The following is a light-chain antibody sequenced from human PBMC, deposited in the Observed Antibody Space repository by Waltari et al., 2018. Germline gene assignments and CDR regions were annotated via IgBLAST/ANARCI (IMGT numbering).Light chain of an antibody. CDR2: GTS. Sequence: IVMTQSPATLSLSPCESATLSCSASQSVRSTFAWFQQKPGQPPRLLIYGTSTRASGIPARFTGSGSGTEFSLTISSLQPEDFAVYYCQQYDYWPWTFGQGTRVETK. V-gene: IGKV3D-15*01. J-gene: IGKJ1*01. CDR3: QQYDYWPWT. CDR1: QSVRST.